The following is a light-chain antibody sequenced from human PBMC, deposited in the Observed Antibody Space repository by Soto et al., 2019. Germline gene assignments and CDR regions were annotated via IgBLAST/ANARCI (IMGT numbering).Light chain of an antibody. Sequence: EIVLTQSPGTLSLSPGERATLSCRASQSVSSSSLTWYQQKPGQAPRLLIYGASTRATGIPDRFSGSGSGTDFSLTISRLEPEDFAVYYCLQFDISPLYTFGQGTKV. CDR2: GAS. J-gene: IGKJ2*01. CDR3: LQFDISPLYT. CDR1: QSVSSSS. V-gene: IGKV3-20*01.